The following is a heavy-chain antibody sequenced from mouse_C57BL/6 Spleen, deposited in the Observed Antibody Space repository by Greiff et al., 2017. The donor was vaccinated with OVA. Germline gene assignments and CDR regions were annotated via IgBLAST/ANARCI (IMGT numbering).Heavy chain of an antibody. J-gene: IGHJ1*03. CDR1: GYTFTEYT. CDR3: ARHYYDYGGYFAF. V-gene: IGHV1-62-2*01. CDR2: FYPGSGSI. Sequence: VQLVESGAELVKPGASVKLSCKASGYTFTEYTIHWVKQRSGKGLEWIGWFYPGSGSIKYNEKFKDKATLTADKSSSTVYMELSRLTSEDAAVDFCARHYYDYGGYFAFWGTGTTVTVSA. D-gene: IGHD2-4*01.